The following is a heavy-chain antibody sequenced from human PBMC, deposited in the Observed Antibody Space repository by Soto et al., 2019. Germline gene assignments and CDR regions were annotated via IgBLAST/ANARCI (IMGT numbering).Heavy chain of an antibody. J-gene: IGHJ6*02. Sequence: SVKVSCKASGFTFTSSAVQWVRQARGQRLEWIGWIVVGSGNTNYAQKFQARVTITRDMSTSTAYMELSSLRSEDTAVYYCAAGSYCTNGVCQVYYYCMDVCRQGTTVTASS. CDR1: GFTFTSSA. CDR3: AAGSYCTNGVCQVYYYCMDV. V-gene: IGHV1-58*01. CDR2: IVVGSGNT. D-gene: IGHD2-8*01.